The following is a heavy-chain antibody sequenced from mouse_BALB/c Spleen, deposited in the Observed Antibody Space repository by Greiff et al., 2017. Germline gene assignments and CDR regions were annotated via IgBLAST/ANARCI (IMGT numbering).Heavy chain of an antibody. CDR1: GYTFTSYY. V-gene: IGHV1-77*01. J-gene: IGHJ4*01. CDR2: IYPGSGNT. Sequence: VKLQQPGAELVKPGASVKLSCKASGYTFTSYYMYWVKQRTGQGLEWIGEIYPGSGNTYYNEKFKGKATLTADKSSSTAYMQLSSLTSEDSAVYFCARRTYYYAMDYWGQGTSVTVSS. CDR3: ARRTYYYAMDY.